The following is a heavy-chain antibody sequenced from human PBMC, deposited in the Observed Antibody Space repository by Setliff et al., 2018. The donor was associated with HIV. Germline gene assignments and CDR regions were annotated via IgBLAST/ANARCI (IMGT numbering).Heavy chain of an antibody. CDR2: INANSGDT. CDR3: ARDWNYVVDV. D-gene: IGHD3-16*01. J-gene: IGHJ6*04. V-gene: IGHV1-18*01. Sequence: ASVKVSCKASGYTFTSYGVTWVRQAPGQGLEWMGWINANSGDTNYAQKFQDRVTITADTSSTTAYMELSSLRSDDTAVYYCARDWNYVVDVWGKGTTVTVSS. CDR1: GYTFTSYG.